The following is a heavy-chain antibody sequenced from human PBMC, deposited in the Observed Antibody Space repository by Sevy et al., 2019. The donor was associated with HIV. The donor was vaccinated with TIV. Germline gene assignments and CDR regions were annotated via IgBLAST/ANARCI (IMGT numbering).Heavy chain of an antibody. J-gene: IGHJ6*03. CDR3: ATDPFSVTASNDYMDV. CDR1: GFSFSSYW. CDR2: IQTDGSDK. D-gene: IGHD2-21*02. V-gene: IGHV3-7*01. Sequence: GGSLRLSCAASGFSFSSYWMSWVRQAPGKGLEWVANIQTDGSDKYYVHSVKGRFTISRDNAANSLYLQMHSLRVEDTAVYYCATDPFSVTASNDYMDVWGKGTTVTVSS.